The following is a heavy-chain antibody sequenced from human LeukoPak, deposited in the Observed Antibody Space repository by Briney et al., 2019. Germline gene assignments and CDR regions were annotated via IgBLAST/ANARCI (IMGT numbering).Heavy chain of an antibody. CDR1: GFTFSSYG. Sequence: GGTLRLSCAASGFTFSSYGMSWVRQAPGKGLEWVSAISSTGGTTYYADSVKGHFTISRDNSKNTLYLQMDSLRAEDTAVYYCARDLGGERTAEFGGQGTLVTVSS. CDR3: ARDLGGERTAEF. V-gene: IGHV3-23*01. D-gene: IGHD2-21*01. J-gene: IGHJ4*02. CDR2: ISSTGGTT.